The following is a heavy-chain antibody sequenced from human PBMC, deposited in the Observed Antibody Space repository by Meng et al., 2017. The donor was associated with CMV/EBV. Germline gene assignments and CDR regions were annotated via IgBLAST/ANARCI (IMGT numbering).Heavy chain of an antibody. Sequence: SETLSLTCTVSGGSASSGSYYWSWIRQPPGKGLEWIGYIYYSGSTNYNPSLKRRVTISVDTSKNQFSLKLSSVTAADTAVYYCARDQVVVPAAITYYYYYGMDVWGQGTTVTVSS. V-gene: IGHV4-61*01. CDR1: GGSASSGSYY. J-gene: IGHJ6*02. CDR3: ARDQVVVPAAITYYYYYGMDV. CDR2: IYYSGST. D-gene: IGHD2-2*02.